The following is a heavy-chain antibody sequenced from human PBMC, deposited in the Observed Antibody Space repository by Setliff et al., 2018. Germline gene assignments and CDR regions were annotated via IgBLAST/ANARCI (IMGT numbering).Heavy chain of an antibody. V-gene: IGHV4-39*07. J-gene: IGHJ4*02. CDR1: GGSISSGSYY. D-gene: IGHD3-10*01. CDR3: ARGAYASGSSSFDY. Sequence: SETLSLTCTVSGGSISSGSYYWSWIRQPPGKRLEWIGEIIHSGSTNYNPSLKSRVTISMDTSKNQFSLKVSSVTAADTAVYYCARGAYASGSSSFDYWSQGTLVTVSS. CDR2: IIHSGST.